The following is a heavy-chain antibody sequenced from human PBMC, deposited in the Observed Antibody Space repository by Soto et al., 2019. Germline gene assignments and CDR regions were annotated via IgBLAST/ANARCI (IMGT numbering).Heavy chain of an antibody. J-gene: IGHJ6*02. CDR3: GGNEGSRGGWTLFGMDV. D-gene: IGHD6-25*01. CDR2: FYYSGRP. CDR1: GGSFSTYY. V-gene: IGHV4-59*01. Sequence: QVQLQESGPRLVKPSETLSLTFTVSGGSFSTYYWSWIRQTPGKGLVWIGTFYYSGRPNYSVSLKRRVTISIDTSMKYLSLKLNSVNAADMAVYYCGGNEGSRGGWTLFGMDVWGQGVTVNVSS.